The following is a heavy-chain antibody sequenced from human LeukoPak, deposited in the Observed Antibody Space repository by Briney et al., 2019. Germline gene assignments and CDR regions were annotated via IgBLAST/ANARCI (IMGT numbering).Heavy chain of an antibody. J-gene: IGHJ3*02. CDR2: ISSSGSDK. Sequence: GGALRLSCAASGFPFSDHEMNWVRQAPGKGLEWVSYISSSGSDKYCPDSVKGRFTISRDNAKNSLYLQMNSLRDEDTAVYYCARRTSGAFAIWGQGTKVTVSS. V-gene: IGHV3-48*03. CDR3: ARRTSGAFAI. CDR1: GFPFSDHE.